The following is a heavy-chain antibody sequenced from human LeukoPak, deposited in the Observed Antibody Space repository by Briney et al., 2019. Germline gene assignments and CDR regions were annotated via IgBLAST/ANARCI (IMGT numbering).Heavy chain of an antibody. CDR2: IYSGGST. CDR3: ARWASGWYASFWY. J-gene: IGHJ4*02. CDR1: GFTFSSYS. D-gene: IGHD6-19*01. Sequence: GGSLRLSCAASGFTFSSYSMNWVRQAPGKGLEWVSVIYSGGSTYYADSVKGRFTISRDNSKNTLYLQMNSLRAEDTAVYYCARWASGWYASFWYWGQGTLVTVSS. V-gene: IGHV3-66*01.